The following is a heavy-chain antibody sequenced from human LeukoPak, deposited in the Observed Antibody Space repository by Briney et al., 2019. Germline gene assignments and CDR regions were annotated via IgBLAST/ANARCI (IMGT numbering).Heavy chain of an antibody. D-gene: IGHD3-22*01. CDR1: GFTFMRYE. J-gene: IGHJ4*02. V-gene: IGHV3-48*03. Sequence: GGSLRLSCAASGFTFMRYEMNWVRQAPGKGLEWVSYISSSGSTIYYADSVKGRFTISRGNAKNSLYLQMNSLRAEDTAVYYCARDLDTSSGYFWGQGTLVTVSS. CDR2: ISSSGSTI. CDR3: ARDLDTSSGYF.